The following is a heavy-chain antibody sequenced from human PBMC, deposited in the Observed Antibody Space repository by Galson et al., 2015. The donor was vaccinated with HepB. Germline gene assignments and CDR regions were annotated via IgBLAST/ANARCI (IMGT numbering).Heavy chain of an antibody. CDR3: ARGRAPERHLLAVTAADI. V-gene: IGHV3-23*01. CDR2: INSGGGGT. CDR1: GFVFNNYA. D-gene: IGHD2-21*02. J-gene: IGHJ3*02. Sequence: SLRLSCAASGFVFNNYAMTWGRQAPGKGLEWVSGINSGGGGTYSADSVKGRFTLSRDNSQNTVYLQMNSLRVEDTAVYYCARGRAPERHLLAVTAADIWGQGTMVTVSS.